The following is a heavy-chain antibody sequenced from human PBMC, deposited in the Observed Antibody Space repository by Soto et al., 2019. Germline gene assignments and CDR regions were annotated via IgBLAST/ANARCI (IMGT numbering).Heavy chain of an antibody. CDR1: GYNFKKNV. D-gene: IGHD2-2*01. CDR2: TIPALGRT. CDR3: ARGTFRHSAMDV. V-gene: IGHV1-69*10. Sequence: SVKVSCKTSGYNFKKNVFTWVRQAPGQGLEWMGGTIPALGRTHYIEKFQGRVTITVDDATRTVYMEVRDLTSEDTAIYYCARGTFRHSAMDVWGQGTTVTVSS. J-gene: IGHJ6*02.